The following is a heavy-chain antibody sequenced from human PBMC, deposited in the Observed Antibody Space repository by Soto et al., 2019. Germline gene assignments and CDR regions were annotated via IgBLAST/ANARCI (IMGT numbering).Heavy chain of an antibody. CDR3: AAWAKGGSTTVTPIFDY. CDR1: GFTFTSSA. CDR2: IVVGSGNT. J-gene: IGHJ4*02. Sequence: QMQLVQSGPEVKKPGTSVKVSCKASGFTFTSSAVQWVRQARGQRLEWIGWIVVGSGNTNYAQKFQERVTITRDMSTSTAYMELSSLRSEDTAVYYCAAWAKGGSTTVTPIFDYWGQGTLVTVSS. V-gene: IGHV1-58*01. D-gene: IGHD4-17*01.